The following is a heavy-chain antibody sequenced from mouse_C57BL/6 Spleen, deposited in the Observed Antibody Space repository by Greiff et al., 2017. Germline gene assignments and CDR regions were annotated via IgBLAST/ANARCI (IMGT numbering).Heavy chain of an antibody. CDR3: ANAWFAY. V-gene: IGHV5-17*01. CDR1: GFTFSDYG. Sequence: EVQRVESGGGLVKPGGSLKLSCAASGFTFSDYGMHWVRQAPEKGLEWVGYISSGSSTIYYADTVKGRFTITRDNAKNTLFLQMTRLRSEDTAMYYCANAWFAYWGQGTLVTVSA. CDR2: ISSGSSTI. J-gene: IGHJ3*01.